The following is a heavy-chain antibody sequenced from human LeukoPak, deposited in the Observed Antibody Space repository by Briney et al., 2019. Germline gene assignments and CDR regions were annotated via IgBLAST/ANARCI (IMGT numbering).Heavy chain of an antibody. CDR3: ARGSGQQLEYFDY. D-gene: IGHD6-13*01. CDR2: IYYSGST. CDR1: GGSISSGGYY. Sequence: SETLSLTCTVSGGSISSGGYYWSWIRQHPGKGLEWIGYIYYSGSTYYNPSLKSRVTISVDTSKNQFSLKLSSVTAADTAVYCCARGSGQQLEYFDYWGQGTLVTVSS. J-gene: IGHJ4*02. V-gene: IGHV4-31*03.